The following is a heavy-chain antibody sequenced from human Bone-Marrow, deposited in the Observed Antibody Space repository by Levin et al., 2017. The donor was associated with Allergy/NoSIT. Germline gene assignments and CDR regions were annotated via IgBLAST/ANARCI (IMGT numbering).Heavy chain of an antibody. Sequence: KVSCKASGYSFTSYWIGWVRQMPGKGLEWMGIIYPRDSDTRYSPSFQGQVTISADKSISTAYLQWSSLKAADTAMYYCAREGACSSPAGCDPWGQGTLVSVSS. V-gene: IGHV5-51*01. CDR1: GYSFTSYW. CDR2: IYPRDSDT. CDR3: AREGACSSPAGCDP. J-gene: IGHJ5*02. D-gene: IGHD6-13*01.